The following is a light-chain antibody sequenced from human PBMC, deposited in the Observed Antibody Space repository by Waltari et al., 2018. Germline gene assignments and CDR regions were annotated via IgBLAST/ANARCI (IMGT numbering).Light chain of an antibody. J-gene: IGKJ4*01. CDR3: QQYNTWPPLT. Sequence: EIVITKSPPTLSLSPGESATPPCRASQNVYTNLAWYQHKSGQAPRLLISDASARATGVPSRFRGSGSGTEFTLTISSLQSDDVAIYFCQQYNTWPPLTFGGGTRVDIK. CDR1: QNVYTN. V-gene: IGKV3-15*01. CDR2: DAS.